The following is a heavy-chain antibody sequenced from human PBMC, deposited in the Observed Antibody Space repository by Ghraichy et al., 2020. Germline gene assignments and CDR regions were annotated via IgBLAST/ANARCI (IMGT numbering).Heavy chain of an antibody. CDR3: ARELQASRNQYYYYGMDV. CDR2: ISSSSSTI. D-gene: IGHD1-14*01. J-gene: IGHJ6*02. CDR1: GFTFSSYS. V-gene: IGHV3-48*02. Sequence: GGSLRLSCAASGFTFSSYSMNWVRQAPGKGLEWVSYISSSSSTIYYADSVKGRFTISRDNAKNSLYLQMNSLRDEDTAVYYCARELQASRNQYYYYGMDVWGQGTTVTVSS.